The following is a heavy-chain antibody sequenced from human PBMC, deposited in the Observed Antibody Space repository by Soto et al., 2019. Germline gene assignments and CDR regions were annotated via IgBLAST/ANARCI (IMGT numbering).Heavy chain of an antibody. CDR3: ARVEGPTVATMYFDY. J-gene: IGHJ4*02. Sequence: EVQLVESGGYLVQPGGSLRLSCAASGFPFGILGMIWVRGAPGKGLEWISYISPSGSTFYYEDSVKGRFTVSRDNVRNSLFLQMSSLRDEDTAVYHCARVEGPTVATMYFDYWGQGALVTVSS. V-gene: IGHV3-48*02. CDR2: ISPSGSTF. CDR1: GFPFGILG. D-gene: IGHD5-12*01.